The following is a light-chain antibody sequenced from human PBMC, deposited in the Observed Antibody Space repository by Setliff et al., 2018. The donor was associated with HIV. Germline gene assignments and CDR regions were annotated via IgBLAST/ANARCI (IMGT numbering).Light chain of an antibody. J-gene: IGLJ1*01. Sequence: QSVLTQPASVSGSPGQSITISCTGTSSDVEGYNLVSWYQQHPDKAPKLMIYEVTKRPSGVSNRFSGSKSGNTASLTISGLQAEDEADYYCCSYAGRTTFYVFGTGTKVTV. CDR3: CSYAGRTTFYV. CDR1: SSDVEGYNL. V-gene: IGLV2-23*02. CDR2: EVT.